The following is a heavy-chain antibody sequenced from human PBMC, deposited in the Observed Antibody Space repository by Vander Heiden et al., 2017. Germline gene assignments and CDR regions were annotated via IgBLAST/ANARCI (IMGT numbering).Heavy chain of an antibody. J-gene: IGHJ6*02. CDR3: AREVAAAGISYGLDV. CDR2: ISTSGSMI. D-gene: IGHD6-13*01. Sequence: EVQLVESGGGLVEPGGSLRLSCAASGSTFSGYEMNWVRQAPGKGLEWVSYISTSGSMIHYTDSVKGRFINSRDNAKNSLYLQMNSLRAEDTAVYYCAREVAAAGISYGLDVWGQGTTVTVSS. CDR1: GSTFSGYE. V-gene: IGHV3-48*03.